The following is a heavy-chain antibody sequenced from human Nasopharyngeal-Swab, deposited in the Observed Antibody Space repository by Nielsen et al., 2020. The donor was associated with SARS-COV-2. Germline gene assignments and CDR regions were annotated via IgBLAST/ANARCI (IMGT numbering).Heavy chain of an antibody. CDR2: IYYSGST. Sequence: WVRQAPGKGLEGFGSIYYSGSTYYNPSLKSRITISVDTSKNQFSLKLSSGTAADTAVYYCARLGYGDSNWFDPWGQGTLVTVSS. V-gene: IGHV4-39*01. CDR3: ARLGYGDSNWFDP. J-gene: IGHJ5*02. D-gene: IGHD4-17*01.